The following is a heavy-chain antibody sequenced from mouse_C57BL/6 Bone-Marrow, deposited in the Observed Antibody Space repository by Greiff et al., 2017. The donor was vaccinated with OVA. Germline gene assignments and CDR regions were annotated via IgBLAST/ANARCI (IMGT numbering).Heavy chain of an antibody. J-gene: IGHJ2*01. V-gene: IGHV1-50*01. CDR3: AIPSTMITT. D-gene: IGHD2-4*01. CDR1: GYTFTSYW. CDR2: IDPSDSYT. Sequence: QVQLQQPGAELVKPGASVKLSCKASGYTFTSYWMQWVNQRPGQGLEWIGEIDPSDSYTNYNQKFKGKATLTVDTSSSTAYMQLSSLTSEDSAVYYCAIPSTMITTWGQGTTLTVSS.